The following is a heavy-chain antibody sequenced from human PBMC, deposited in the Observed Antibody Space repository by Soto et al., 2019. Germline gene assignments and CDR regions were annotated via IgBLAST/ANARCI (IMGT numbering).Heavy chain of an antibody. CDR2: ISAYNGNT. J-gene: IGHJ2*01. CDR1: GYTFTSYG. D-gene: IGHD2-15*01. CDR3: ARDPGGHCSGGSCYYWYFDL. V-gene: IGHV1-18*01. Sequence: QVPLVQSGAEVKKPGASVKVSCKASGYTFTSYGISWVRQAPGQGLEWMGWISAYNGNTNYAQKLQGRVTMTTDTSTSTAYMELRSLRSDDTAVYYCARDPGGHCSGGSCYYWYFDLWGRGTLVTVSS.